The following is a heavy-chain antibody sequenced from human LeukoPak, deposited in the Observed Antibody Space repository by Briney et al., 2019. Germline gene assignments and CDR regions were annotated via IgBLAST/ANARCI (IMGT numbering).Heavy chain of an antibody. V-gene: IGHV4-59*01. J-gene: IGHJ4*02. D-gene: IGHD3-22*01. CDR1: GGAISSYY. CDR2: IYYSGST. Sequence: SETLSLTGTASGGAISSYYWSWIRQPPGKGLEWIGYIYYSGSTNYNPSLKSRVTISVDTSKNQFSLKLSSVTAADTAVYYCARVNDSSGYYDIDYWGQGTLVTVSS. CDR3: ARVNDSSGYYDIDY.